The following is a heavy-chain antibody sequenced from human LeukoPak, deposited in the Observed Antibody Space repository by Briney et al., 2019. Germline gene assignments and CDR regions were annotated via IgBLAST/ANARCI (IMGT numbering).Heavy chain of an antibody. J-gene: IGHJ3*02. CDR3: ARCGAVLTGDAFDI. CDR2: IYYSGST. CDR1: GGSISSGGFY. Sequence: SETLSLTCTVSGGSISSGGFYWSWIRQHPWKGLEWIGYIYYSGSTYYNPSLKSRLTISVDTSKNQFSLKLSSVTAADAAVYYCARCGAVLTGDAFDIWGQGTMVTVSS. D-gene: IGHD2-21*01. V-gene: IGHV4-31*03.